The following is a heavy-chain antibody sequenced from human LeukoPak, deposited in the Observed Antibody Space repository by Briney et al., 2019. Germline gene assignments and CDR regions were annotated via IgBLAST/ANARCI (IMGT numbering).Heavy chain of an antibody. D-gene: IGHD3-22*01. Sequence: PEGSLRLSCAASGFTFSSYAMSWVRQAPGKGLEWVSAISGSGGSTYYADSVKGRFTISRDNSKNTLYLQMNSLRAEDTAVYYCAKALFSGYYYGAFDIWGQGTMVTVSS. CDR1: GFTFSSYA. V-gene: IGHV3-23*01. CDR2: ISGSGGST. J-gene: IGHJ3*02. CDR3: AKALFSGYYYGAFDI.